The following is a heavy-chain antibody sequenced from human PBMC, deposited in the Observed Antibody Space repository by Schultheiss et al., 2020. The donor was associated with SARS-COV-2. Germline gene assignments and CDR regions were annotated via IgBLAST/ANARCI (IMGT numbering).Heavy chain of an antibody. V-gene: IGHV4-34*01. CDR3: ARGGRSGCSSASCYTKPYYYYYYYMDV. CDR2: INHSGST. J-gene: IGHJ6*03. CDR1: GGSISSYY. Sequence: SETLSLTCTVSGGSISSYYWSWIRQPPGKGLEWIGEINHSGSTNYNPSLKSRVTISVDTSKNQFSLKLSSVTAADTAVYYCARGGRSGCSSASCYTKPYYYYYYYMDVWGKGTTVTVSS. D-gene: IGHD2-2*02.